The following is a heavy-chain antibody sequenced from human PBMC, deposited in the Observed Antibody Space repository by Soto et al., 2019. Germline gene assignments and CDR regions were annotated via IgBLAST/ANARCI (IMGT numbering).Heavy chain of an antibody. CDR3: ARVGGDYGPFDF. V-gene: IGHV3-30-3*01. Sequence: QVQLVESGGGVVQPGRSLRLSCAASGFPFSGYTMHWVRQAPGKGLEWVALMSYDGTNKYYADSVRGRFTISRDNSKNSLSLQMNSLRAEDTAVFYCARVGGDYGPFDFWGQGTLVTVSS. CDR1: GFPFSGYT. J-gene: IGHJ4*02. D-gene: IGHD4-17*01. CDR2: MSYDGTNK.